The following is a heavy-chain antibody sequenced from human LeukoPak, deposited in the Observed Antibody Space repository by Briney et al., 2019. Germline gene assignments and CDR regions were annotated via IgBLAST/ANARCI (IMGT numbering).Heavy chain of an antibody. J-gene: IGHJ4*02. Sequence: GGSLRLSCAASGFTVSSNYMSWVRQAPGKGLEWVSVIYSGGSTYYADSVKGRFTISRDNAKNSLYLQMNSLRAEDTAVYYSARGLIVAAPYFDYWGQGTLVTVSS. CDR1: GFTVSSNY. CDR2: IYSGGST. D-gene: IGHD2-15*01. CDR3: ARGLIVAAPYFDY. V-gene: IGHV3-53*01.